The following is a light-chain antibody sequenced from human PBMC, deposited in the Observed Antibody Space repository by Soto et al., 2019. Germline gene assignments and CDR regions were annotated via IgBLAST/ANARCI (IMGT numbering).Light chain of an antibody. CDR2: GAS. CDR1: QSISGA. Sequence: EIVMTPSPATLSVSPVGRATLSCRASQSISGALAWYQQKPGQAPRLLIYGASTRATGIPARFSGSGSGTEFTLTISSLQSEDSAVYYCQQRSNWPITFGQGTRLEIK. J-gene: IGKJ5*01. V-gene: IGKV3-15*01. CDR3: QQRSNWPIT.